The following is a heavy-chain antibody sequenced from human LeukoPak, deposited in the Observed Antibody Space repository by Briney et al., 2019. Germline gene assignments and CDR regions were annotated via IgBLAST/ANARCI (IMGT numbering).Heavy chain of an antibody. CDR2: IRGSGSGM. V-gene: IGHV3-21*05. CDR1: GLAFSDFS. Sequence: GGSLRLSCAASGLAFSDFSMNWVRQAPGKGLEWVANIRGSGSGMGRGNYYADSVQGRFTISRDNAKNSLYLQMNSLRAEDTAFYYCARDDNWGFDYWGQGALVTVSS. CDR3: ARDDNWGFDY. D-gene: IGHD7-27*01. J-gene: IGHJ4*02.